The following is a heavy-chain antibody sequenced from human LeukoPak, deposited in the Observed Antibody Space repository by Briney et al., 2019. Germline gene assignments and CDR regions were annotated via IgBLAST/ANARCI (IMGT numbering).Heavy chain of an antibody. CDR2: IIPILGIA. CDR1: GGTFSSYA. CDR3: ARGEPTGTTPN. J-gene: IGHJ4*02. D-gene: IGHD1-1*01. V-gene: IGHV1-69*04. Sequence: GAPVKVSCKASGGTFSSYAISWVRQAPGQGLEWMGRIIPILGIANYAQKFQGRVTITADKSTSTAYMELSSLRSEDTAVYYCARGEPTGTTPNWGQGTLVTVSS.